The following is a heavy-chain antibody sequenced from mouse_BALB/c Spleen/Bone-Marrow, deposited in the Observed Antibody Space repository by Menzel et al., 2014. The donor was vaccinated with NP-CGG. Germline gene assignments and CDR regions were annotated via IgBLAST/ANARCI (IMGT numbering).Heavy chain of an antibody. V-gene: IGHV5-9-2*01. J-gene: IGHJ3*01. CDR2: ISGGGSYT. CDR1: GFTFNSYG. Sequence: EVNLVESGGGLVKSGGSLKLSCAASGFTFNSYGMSWVRQTPEKRLEWVATISGGGSYTFYPDSVKGRFTISRDNAKNNLYLQLSSLRSEDTALYYCARHAYYYQTEVSSVYWGQGTLVTVSA. D-gene: IGHD2-10*01. CDR3: ARHAYYYQTEVSSVY.